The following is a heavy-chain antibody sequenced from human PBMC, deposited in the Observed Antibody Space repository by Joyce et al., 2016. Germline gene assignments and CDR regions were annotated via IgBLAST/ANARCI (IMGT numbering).Heavy chain of an antibody. CDR3: ARMKATGLYGLDV. D-gene: IGHD3-10*01. V-gene: IGHV4-59*01. J-gene: IGHJ3*01. CDR2: IRYSGST. Sequence: QVQLKESGPGLVKPSETLSLICSVSGASISSYYWSWIRQPPGKGLECIVYIRYSGSTNYKSTLKSRVTISVDTSKNQFSLKLTSVTAADTAVYYCARMKATGLYGLDVWGLGTMVTVSS. CDR1: GASISSYY.